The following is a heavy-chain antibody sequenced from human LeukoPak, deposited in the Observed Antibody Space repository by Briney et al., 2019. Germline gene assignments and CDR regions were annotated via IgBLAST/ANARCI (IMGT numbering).Heavy chain of an antibody. CDR3: ATYCSSTSCNILKFDP. CDR1: GGTFSSYP. CDR2: INPNSGGT. D-gene: IGHD2-2*02. J-gene: IGHJ5*02. V-gene: IGHV1-2*02. Sequence: GASVKVSCKVSGGTFSSYPISWVRQAPGQGLEWMGWINPNSGGTNYAQKFQGRVTMTRDTSISTAYMELCRLRSDDTAVYYCATYCSSTSCNILKFDPWGQGTLVTVSS.